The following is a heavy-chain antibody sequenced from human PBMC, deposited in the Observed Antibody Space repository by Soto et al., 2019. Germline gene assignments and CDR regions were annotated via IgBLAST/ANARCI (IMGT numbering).Heavy chain of an antibody. Sequence: PGGSLRLSCAASGFTFSSYAMSWVRQAPGKGLEWVSAISGSGGSTYYADSVKGRFTISRDNSKNTLYLQMNSLRAEDTAVYYCAKDQHPYGDYSTNFDYWGQGPLVTVSS. CDR1: GFTFSSYA. D-gene: IGHD4-17*01. CDR3: AKDQHPYGDYSTNFDY. CDR2: ISGSGGST. V-gene: IGHV3-23*01. J-gene: IGHJ4*02.